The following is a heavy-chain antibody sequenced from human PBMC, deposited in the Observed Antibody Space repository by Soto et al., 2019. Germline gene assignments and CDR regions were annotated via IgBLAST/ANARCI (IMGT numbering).Heavy chain of an antibody. CDR2: ISYDGSNK. Sequence: GGSLRLSCAASGFTFSSYGMHWVRQAPGKGLEWMAVISYDGSNKYYADSVKGRFTISRDNSKNTLYLQMNSLRAEDTAVYYCAKDLKRSSGWYFYGVDYWGQGTLVTVSS. D-gene: IGHD6-19*01. CDR1: GFTFSSYG. J-gene: IGHJ4*02. CDR3: AKDLKRSSGWYFYGVDY. V-gene: IGHV3-30*18.